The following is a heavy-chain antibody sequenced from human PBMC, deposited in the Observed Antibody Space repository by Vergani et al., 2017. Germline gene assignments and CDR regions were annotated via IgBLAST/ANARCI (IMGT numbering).Heavy chain of an antibody. Sequence: QVQLQQWGAGLLKPSETLSLTCAVYGGSFSGYYWSWIRQPPGKGLEWIGEINHSGSTNYNPSLKSRVTISVDTSKNQFSLKLSSVAAADTAVYYCARLLFVDGYSSSWSNWGQGTLVTVSS. CDR3: ARLLFVDGYSSSWSN. D-gene: IGHD6-13*01. J-gene: IGHJ4*02. CDR2: INHSGST. CDR1: GGSFSGYY. V-gene: IGHV4-34*01.